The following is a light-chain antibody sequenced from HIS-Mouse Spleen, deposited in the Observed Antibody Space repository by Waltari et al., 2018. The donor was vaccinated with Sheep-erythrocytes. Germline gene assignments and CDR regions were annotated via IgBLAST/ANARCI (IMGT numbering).Light chain of an antibody. CDR3: SSYAGSNNWV. Sequence: QSALTQPPSASGSPGQSVTISCTGTSSDVGGYNYVSWYQQHPGKAPKLMIYEVSKRPSGVPARCAGATTGNTASLAVSGLQAEDEADYYCSSYAGSNNWVFGGGTKLTVL. CDR1: SSDVGGYNY. V-gene: IGLV2-8*01. J-gene: IGLJ3*02. CDR2: EVS.